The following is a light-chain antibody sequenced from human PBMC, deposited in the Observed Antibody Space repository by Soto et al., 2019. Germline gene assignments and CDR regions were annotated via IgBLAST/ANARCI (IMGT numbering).Light chain of an antibody. Sequence: DIQMTQSPSSLSASVGDRVTITCRASQSISSYLNWYQQKPGKAPKLLIYAASSLQSGLPSRFSGSGSGTDFTLTISSLQPEDFATYYCQQTYSTPTFGQGTKVDI. CDR3: QQTYSTPT. J-gene: IGKJ1*01. CDR2: AAS. V-gene: IGKV1-39*01. CDR1: QSISSY.